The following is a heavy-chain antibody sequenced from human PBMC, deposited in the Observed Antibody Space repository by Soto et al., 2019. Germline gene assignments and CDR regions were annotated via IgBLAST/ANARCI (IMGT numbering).Heavy chain of an antibody. D-gene: IGHD2-15*01. CDR1: GYSFTSYW. CDR3: ARGGFYLGYCSGGSCYSGTWFDP. CDR2: IYPGDSDT. Sequence: GESLKISCKGSGYSFTSYWIGWVRQMPGKGLEWMGIIYPGDSDTRYSPSFQGQVTISADKSISTAYLQWSSLKASDTAMYYWARGGFYLGYCSGGSCYSGTWFDPWGQGTLVTVSS. V-gene: IGHV5-51*01. J-gene: IGHJ5*02.